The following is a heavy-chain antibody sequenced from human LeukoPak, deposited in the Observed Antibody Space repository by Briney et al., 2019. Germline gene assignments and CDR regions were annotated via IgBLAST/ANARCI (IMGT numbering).Heavy chain of an antibody. Sequence: ASVKVSCKASGGTFSSYAISWVRQAPGQGLEWMGWISAYNGNTNYAQKLQGRVTMTTDTSTSTAYMELRSLRSDDTAVYYCARGARWGNWNPFAYWGQGTLVTVSS. V-gene: IGHV1-18*01. CDR1: GGTFSSYA. J-gene: IGHJ4*02. CDR2: ISAYNGNT. CDR3: ARGARWGNWNPFAY. D-gene: IGHD1-20*01.